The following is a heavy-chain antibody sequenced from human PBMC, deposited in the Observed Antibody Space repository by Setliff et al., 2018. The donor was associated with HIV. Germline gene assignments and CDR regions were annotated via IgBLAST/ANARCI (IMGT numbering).Heavy chain of an antibody. CDR1: GFSVSNYY. CDR2: IYSGGDS. V-gene: IGHV3-66*02. J-gene: IGHJ4*02. Sequence: SCAASGFSVSNYYMAWVRQAPGKGLEWVSTIYSGGDSYHADSVKGRFTLSRDNSKNTLYLQMNSLRPEDTAIYYCARSRLYNSALDYWGQGTLVTVSS. D-gene: IGHD3-10*01. CDR3: ARSRLYNSALDY.